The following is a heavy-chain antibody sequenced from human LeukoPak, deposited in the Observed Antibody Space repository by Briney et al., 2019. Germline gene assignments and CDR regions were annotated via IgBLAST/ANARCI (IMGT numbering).Heavy chain of an antibody. CDR1: GYTFTSYY. CDR2: INPSGGST. D-gene: IGHD3-10*01. V-gene: IGHV1-46*01. J-gene: IGHJ5*02. Sequence: GASVKVPCKASGYTFTSYYMHWVRQAPGQGLEWMGIINPSGGSTSYAQKFQGRVTMTRDTSTSTVYMELSSLRSEDTAVYYCARGRGVRGVIVADNWFDPWGQGTLVTVSS. CDR3: ARGRGVRGVIVADNWFDP.